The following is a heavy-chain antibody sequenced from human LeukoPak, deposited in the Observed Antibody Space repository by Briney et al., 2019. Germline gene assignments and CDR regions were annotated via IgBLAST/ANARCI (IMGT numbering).Heavy chain of an antibody. V-gene: IGHV3-33*01. J-gene: IGHJ4*02. CDR2: IWYDGSKK. CDR1: GFIFSDYG. D-gene: IGHD6-6*01. Sequence: GGSLRLSCGVSGFIFSDYGMHWVRQAPGKGLDWVAVIWYDGSKKYYVDSVKGRFTISRDNSRNILFLQMNSLRPEDTAVYYCARDLGVGAYLLFDYISSGLDSWGQGTLVTVSS. CDR3: ARDLGVGAYLLFDYISSGLDS.